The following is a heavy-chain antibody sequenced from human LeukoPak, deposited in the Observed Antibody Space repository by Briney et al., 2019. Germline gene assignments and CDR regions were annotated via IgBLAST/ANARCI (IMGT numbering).Heavy chain of an antibody. CDR1: GFIFSIYG. D-gene: IGHD3-3*01. V-gene: IGHV3-33*01. CDR2: IWSDGSNK. CDR3: ARDANEWYYFDY. Sequence: GGSLRLSCAASGFIFSIYGMHWVRQAPGKGLEWVAVIWSDGSNKYYAGSVKGRVTVSRDNSKNTLYLEINSLRAEDTAVYYCARDANEWYYFDYWGQGTLVTVSS. J-gene: IGHJ4*02.